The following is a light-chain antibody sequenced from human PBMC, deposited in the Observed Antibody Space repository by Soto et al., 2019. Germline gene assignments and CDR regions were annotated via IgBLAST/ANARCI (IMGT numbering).Light chain of an antibody. CDR2: GAS. V-gene: IGKV3-15*01. CDR1: QSVGSN. Sequence: EIVMTQSPATLSVSPGERATLSCRASQSVGSNLAWYQQKPGQAPRLLIYGASTRATGIPARFSGSGSGTEFTLTISSLQSEDFAVYYCQQYNNWLLLTFGGGTKVEIK. CDR3: QQYNNWLLLT. J-gene: IGKJ4*01.